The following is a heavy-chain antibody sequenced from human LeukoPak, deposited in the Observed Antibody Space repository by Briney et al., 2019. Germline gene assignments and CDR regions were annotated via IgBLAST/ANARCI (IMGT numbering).Heavy chain of an antibody. CDR2: INPNSGGT. J-gene: IGHJ4*02. CDR1: GYTFTGYY. D-gene: IGHD3-22*01. Sequence: GASVKVSCKASGYTFTGYYMHWVRQAPGQGLEWMGWINPNSGGTNYAQKFQGRVTMTRDTSISTAYMELSRLRSDDTAVYYCPRGGTMIVVEYYFDSWGQGTLVTVSS. CDR3: PRGGTMIVVEYYFDS. V-gene: IGHV1-2*02.